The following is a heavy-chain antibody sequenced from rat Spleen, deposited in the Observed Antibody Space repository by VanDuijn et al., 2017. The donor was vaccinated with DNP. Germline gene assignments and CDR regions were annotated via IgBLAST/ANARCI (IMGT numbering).Heavy chain of an antibody. D-gene: IGHD1-12*03. Sequence: EVQLVESGGGLVQPGRSLKLSCAASGFTFSNYDMAWVRQAPTKGLEWVASISPSGGSTYYRDSVKGRFTVSRDNAKSSLYLQMDSLRSEDTATYYCARQAYYYDGYSLWFAYWGQGTLVTVSS. CDR2: ISPSGGST. J-gene: IGHJ3*01. V-gene: IGHV5-25*01. CDR1: GFTFSNYD. CDR3: ARQAYYYDGYSLWFAY.